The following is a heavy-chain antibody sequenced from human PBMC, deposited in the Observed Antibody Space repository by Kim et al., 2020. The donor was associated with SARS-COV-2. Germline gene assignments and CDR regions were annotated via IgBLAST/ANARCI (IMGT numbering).Heavy chain of an antibody. J-gene: IGHJ6*02. CDR1: GGSISSSSYY. CDR2: IYYSGST. CDR3: ARRVVAAGMYYYYYGMDV. D-gene: IGHD2-2*01. Sequence: SETLSLTCTVSGGSISSSSYYWGWIRQPPGKGLEWIGSIYYSGSTYYNPSLKSRVTISVDTSKNQFSLKLSSVTAADTAVYYCARRVVAAGMYYYYYGMDVWGQGTTVTVSS. V-gene: IGHV4-39*01.